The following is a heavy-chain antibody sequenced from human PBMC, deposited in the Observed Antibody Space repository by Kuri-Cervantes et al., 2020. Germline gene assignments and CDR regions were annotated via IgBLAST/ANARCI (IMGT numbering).Heavy chain of an antibody. CDR1: GFTFSSYA. Sequence: GESLKISCAASGFTFSSYAMSWVRQAPGKGLEWVSSISSSSSYIYYADSVRGRFTISRDNAKNSLYLQMNSLRAEDTAVYYCARDIYYDSSGYYHPLDYWGQGTLVTVSS. J-gene: IGHJ4*02. CDR2: ISSSSSYI. CDR3: ARDIYYDSSGYYHPLDY. D-gene: IGHD3-22*01. V-gene: IGHV3-21*01.